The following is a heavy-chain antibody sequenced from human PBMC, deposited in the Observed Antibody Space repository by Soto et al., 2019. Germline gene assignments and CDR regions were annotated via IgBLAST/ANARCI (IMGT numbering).Heavy chain of an antibody. D-gene: IGHD1-1*01. V-gene: IGHV4-30-4*01. CDR3: ARDLWVEPELYYYGMDV. J-gene: IGHJ6*02. Sequence: SETLSLTCTVSGDSISSADYYWSWIRQTPGKGLEWIGHIFYSGTTYYNPSLKSRLTISVDTSKNHFSLRLTSVTAADTAVYYCARDLWVEPELYYYGMDVWGQGTTVFVSS. CDR2: IFYSGTT. CDR1: GDSISSADYY.